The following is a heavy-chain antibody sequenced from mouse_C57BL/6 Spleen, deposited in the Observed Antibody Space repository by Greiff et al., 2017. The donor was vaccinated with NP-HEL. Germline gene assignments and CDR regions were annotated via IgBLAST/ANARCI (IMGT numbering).Heavy chain of an antibody. D-gene: IGHD2-2*01. CDR2: IYPGDGDT. V-gene: IGHV1-82*01. CDR3: ARNGYDSWYFDV. Sequence: VQLQQSGPELVKPGASVKISCKASGYAFSSSWMNWVKQRPGKGLEWIGRIYPGDGDTNYNGKFKGKATLTADKSSSTAYMQLSSLTSEDSAVYFCARNGYDSWYFDVWGTGTTVTVSS. J-gene: IGHJ1*03. CDR1: GYAFSSSW.